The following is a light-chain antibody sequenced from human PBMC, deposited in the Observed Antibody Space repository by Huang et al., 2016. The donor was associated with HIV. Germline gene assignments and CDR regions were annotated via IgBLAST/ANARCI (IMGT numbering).Light chain of an antibody. CDR2: GAS. J-gene: IGKJ1*01. V-gene: IGKV3-20*01. Sequence: EIVLTQSPGTLSVSPGERATLSCRASQSVSGAYLAWYQQSPGQAPRLLIYGASSRATGIPDRFSGSGSGTDFTLTISRLESEDFAVYYCQQYGSSPTFGQGTKVDIK. CDR3: QQYGSSPT. CDR1: QSVSGAY.